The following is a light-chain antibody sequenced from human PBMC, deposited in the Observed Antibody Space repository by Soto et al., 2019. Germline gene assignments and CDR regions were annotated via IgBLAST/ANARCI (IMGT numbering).Light chain of an antibody. V-gene: IGKV1-5*01. Sequence: DIQMTQSPSTLCASVGDRVTITCRASQSIRTWLAWYQQKPGKAPKLLIYDASSLESGVPSRFSGSGSGTEFTLTISSLQPDDFATYYCQQYNSFSPWTFGQGTKVDIK. J-gene: IGKJ1*01. CDR2: DAS. CDR1: QSIRTW. CDR3: QQYNSFSPWT.